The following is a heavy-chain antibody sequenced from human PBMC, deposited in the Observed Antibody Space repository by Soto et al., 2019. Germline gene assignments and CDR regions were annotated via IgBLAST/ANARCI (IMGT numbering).Heavy chain of an antibody. J-gene: IGHJ5*02. D-gene: IGHD3-16*01. V-gene: IGHV3-23*01. CDR3: AKDAIANDGIWLMAS. Sequence: GGSLRLSCAASGFMFSDYAMTWARQAPGKELEWVSGLLRPGRSTYYADSVKGRFTISGDTSANTVYLQMDSLRAEDTAVYYCAKDAIANDGIWLMASSGQGTVVTGSS. CDR2: LLRPGRST. CDR1: GFMFSDYA.